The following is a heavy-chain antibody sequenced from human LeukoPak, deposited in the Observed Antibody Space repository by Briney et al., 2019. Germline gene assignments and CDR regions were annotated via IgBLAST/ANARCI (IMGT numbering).Heavy chain of an antibody. CDR3: ARRRGPYDY. Sequence: GYSFXXXWIGXGRQMPGKGLEWMGIIYPGDSDTRYSPSFQGQVTISVDKSIGTAYLQWSSLKASDTAMYYCARRRGPYDYWGQGTLVTVSS. D-gene: IGHD3-10*01. CDR2: IYPGDSDT. CDR1: GYSFXXXW. J-gene: IGHJ4*02. V-gene: IGHV5-51*01.